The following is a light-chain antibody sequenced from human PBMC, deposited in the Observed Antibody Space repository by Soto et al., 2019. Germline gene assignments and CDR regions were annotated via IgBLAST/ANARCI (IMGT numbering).Light chain of an antibody. Sequence: EIVMTQSPATLSVSPGERATLSCRASQSVSSNLAWDQQKPGQAPRLLIYGASTRATGIPARFRGSGSGTAFTLTISSLQSEDFAGYYCQQYNSWPALTRGGGTKVEIK. CDR1: QSVSSN. J-gene: IGKJ4*01. CDR3: QQYNSWPALT. CDR2: GAS. V-gene: IGKV3D-15*01.